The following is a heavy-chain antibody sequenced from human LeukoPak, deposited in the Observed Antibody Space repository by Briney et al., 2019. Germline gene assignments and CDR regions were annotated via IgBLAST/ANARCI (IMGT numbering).Heavy chain of an antibody. J-gene: IGHJ4*02. CDR3: AKEYCSGDCYSDYFDY. V-gene: IGHV3-30*18. Sequence: GSLRLSCAASGFPFSNYGMHWVRPAPGKGLEWVAVISYDGRKKYYADSVKGRFTISRDNSKNTLYLQMNSLRAEDTAVYYCAKEYCSGDCYSDYFDYWGQGTLVTVSS. CDR2: ISYDGRKK. CDR1: GFPFSNYG. D-gene: IGHD2-21*02.